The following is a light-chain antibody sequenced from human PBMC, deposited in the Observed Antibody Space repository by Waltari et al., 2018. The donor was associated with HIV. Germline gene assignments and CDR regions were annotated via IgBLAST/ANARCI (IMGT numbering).Light chain of an antibody. CDR2: NNN. CDR3: GTWDSSLSAGV. V-gene: IGLV1-51*01. Sequence: QSVLTQPPSVSAAPGQKVTISCSGSSSNIGKNYVSWYQHLPGTAPKLLIYNNNTRPSGIPARCSGSKSGTSATLGITGLQTGDEADYYCGTWDSSLSAGVFGGGTKLTVL. J-gene: IGLJ2*01. CDR1: SSNIGKNY.